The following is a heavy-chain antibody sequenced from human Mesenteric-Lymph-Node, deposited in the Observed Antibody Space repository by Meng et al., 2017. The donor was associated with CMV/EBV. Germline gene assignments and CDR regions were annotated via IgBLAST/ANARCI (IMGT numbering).Heavy chain of an antibody. CDR3: AAYGSGTYYSKTNYFDP. CDR2: ISVRNGDT. J-gene: IGHJ5*02. CDR1: TFTSVG. Sequence: TFTSVGITWIRQAPGQGLEWMGWISVRNGDTNYEENLQGRLTITADTSTTTFHMELRSLTSDDTAMYYCAAYGSGTYYSKTNYFDPWGQGTLVTVSS. V-gene: IGHV1-18*04. D-gene: IGHD3-10*01.